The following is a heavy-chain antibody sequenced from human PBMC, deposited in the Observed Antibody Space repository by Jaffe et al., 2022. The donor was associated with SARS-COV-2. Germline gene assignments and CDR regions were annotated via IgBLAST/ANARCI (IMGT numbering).Heavy chain of an antibody. D-gene: IGHD3-3*01. CDR2: IYYSGST. CDR3: ARVGYDFWSGYSSGVRGWFDP. V-gene: IGHV4-59*01. J-gene: IGHJ5*02. Sequence: QVQLQESGPGLVKPSETLSLTCTVSGGSISSYYWSWIRQPPGKGLEWIGYIYYSGSTNYNPSLKSRVTISVDTSKNQFSLKLSSVTAADTAVYYCARVGYDFWSGYSSGVRGWFDPWGQGTLVTVSS. CDR1: GGSISSYY.